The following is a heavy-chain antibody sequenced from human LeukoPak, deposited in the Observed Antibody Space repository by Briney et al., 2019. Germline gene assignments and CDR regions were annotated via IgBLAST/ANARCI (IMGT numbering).Heavy chain of an antibody. CDR2: LYHSDSA. V-gene: IGHV4-38-2*01. CDR3: ARQHDSYYYYYIDV. CDR1: GYSISNGYY. J-gene: IGHJ6*03. Sequence: PSETLSLTCAVSGYSISNGYYWVWIRQPPGRGLEWIGSLYHSDSAYYNTSLRSRVSMSEDTSKNQFSLTLSFVTAADTAVCYCARQHDSYYYYYIDVWGSGTTVTVSS.